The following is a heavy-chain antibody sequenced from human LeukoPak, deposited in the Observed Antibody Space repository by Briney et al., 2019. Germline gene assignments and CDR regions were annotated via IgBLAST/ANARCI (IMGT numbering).Heavy chain of an antibody. CDR3: ARSERRDILTGYSYYFDY. Sequence: SVKVSCKASGGTFSSYAISWVRQAPGQGLEWMGGIIPIFGTANYAQKFQGRVTITADESTSTAYMELSSLRSEDTAVYYCARSERRDILTGYSYYFDYWGQGTLVTVSS. V-gene: IGHV1-69*13. J-gene: IGHJ4*02. CDR1: GGTFSSYA. CDR2: IIPIFGTA. D-gene: IGHD3-9*01.